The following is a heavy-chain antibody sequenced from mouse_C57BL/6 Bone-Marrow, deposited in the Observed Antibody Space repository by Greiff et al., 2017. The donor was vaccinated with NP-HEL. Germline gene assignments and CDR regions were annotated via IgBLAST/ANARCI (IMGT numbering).Heavy chain of an antibody. V-gene: IGHV5-17*01. CDR1: GFTFSDYG. Sequence: EVKLVESGGGLVKPGGSLKLSCAASGFTFSDYGMHWVRQAPEKGLEWVAYISSGSSTIYYADTVKGRFTISRDNAKNTLFLQMTSLRSEDTAMYYCARPYYDYFFAYWGQGTLVTVSA. CDR3: ARPYYDYFFAY. CDR2: ISSGSSTI. D-gene: IGHD2-4*01. J-gene: IGHJ3*01.